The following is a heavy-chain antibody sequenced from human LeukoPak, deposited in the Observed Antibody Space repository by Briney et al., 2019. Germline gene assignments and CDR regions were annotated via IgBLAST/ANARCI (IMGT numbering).Heavy chain of an antibody. J-gene: IGHJ6*02. D-gene: IGHD3-10*01. CDR1: GGSFSGYY. Sequence: SETLSLTCAVYGGSFSGYYWSRIRQPPGKGLEWIGEINHSGSTNYNPSLKSRVTISVDTSKNQFSLKLSSVTAADTAVYYCARSPRGWLHTPYGMDVWGQGTTVTVSS. CDR2: INHSGST. CDR3: ARSPRGWLHTPYGMDV. V-gene: IGHV4-34*01.